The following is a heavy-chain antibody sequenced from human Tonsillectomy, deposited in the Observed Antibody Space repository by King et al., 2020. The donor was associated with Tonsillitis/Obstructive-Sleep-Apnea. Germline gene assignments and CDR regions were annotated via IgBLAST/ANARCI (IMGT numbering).Heavy chain of an antibody. V-gene: IGHV3-9*01. Sequence: VQLVESGGGLVQPGRSLRLSCAASGFTFNDYAMHWVRQAPGKGLEWVSGMSWNSDIIGYADSVKGRFTISRDDAKNSLYLQMNSLRPEDTALYYCAKGDCSSTSCQSHDYWGQGTLVTVSS. CDR1: GFTFNDYA. CDR2: MSWNSDII. CDR3: AKGDCSSTSCQSHDY. J-gene: IGHJ4*02. D-gene: IGHD2-2*01.